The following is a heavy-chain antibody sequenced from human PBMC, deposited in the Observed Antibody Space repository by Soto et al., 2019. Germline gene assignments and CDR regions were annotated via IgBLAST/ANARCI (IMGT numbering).Heavy chain of an antibody. V-gene: IGHV4-59*01. J-gene: IGHJ5*02. CDR3: ARDSLRAAAGKGTNWFDP. D-gene: IGHD6-13*01. CDR2: IYYSGST. Sequence: SETLSLTCTVSGGSISSYYWSWIRQPPGKGLEWIGYIYYSGSTNYNPSLKSRVTISVDTSKNQFSLKLSSVTAADTAVYYCARDSLRAAAGKGTNWFDPRGKGTPVTVSS. CDR1: GGSISSYY.